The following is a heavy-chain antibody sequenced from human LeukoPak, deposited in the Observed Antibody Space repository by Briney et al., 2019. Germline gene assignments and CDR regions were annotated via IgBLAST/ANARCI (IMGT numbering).Heavy chain of an antibody. J-gene: IGHJ4*02. CDR2: IYPNRGGT. CDR1: EYTFTDYY. D-gene: IGHD3-22*01. V-gene: IGHV1-2*02. Sequence: GASVKVSCKGSEYTFTDYYMHWVRQAPGQGLEWMGWIYPNRGGTNYAQKFQGRVTMTRDTSINTAYMELSRLRSDDTAVYYCARAYDGSGNLDYWGQGTLVTVSS. CDR3: ARAYDGSGNLDY.